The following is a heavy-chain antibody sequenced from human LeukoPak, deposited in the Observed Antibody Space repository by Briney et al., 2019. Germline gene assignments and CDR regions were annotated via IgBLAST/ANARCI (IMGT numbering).Heavy chain of an antibody. CDR3: ARDQRNGQLVPATDY. CDR2: ISWNSGSI. D-gene: IGHD6-13*01. J-gene: IGHJ4*02. V-gene: IGHV3-9*01. CDR1: GFTFDDYA. Sequence: GGSLRLSCAASGFTFDDYAMHWVRQAPGKGLEWASGISWNSGSIGYADSVKGRFTISRDNAKNSLYLQINSLRVEDTAVYYCARDQRNGQLVPATDYWGQGTLVTVSS.